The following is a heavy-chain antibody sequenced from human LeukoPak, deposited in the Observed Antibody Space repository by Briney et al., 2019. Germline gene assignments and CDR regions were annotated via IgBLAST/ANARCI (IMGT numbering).Heavy chain of an antibody. J-gene: IGHJ4*02. CDR1: GFTFSSYA. CDR3: ARDRTAMVSYADY. D-gene: IGHD5-18*01. V-gene: IGHV3-30-3*01. Sequence: GGSLRLSCAASGFTFSSYAMHWVRQAPGKGLEWVAVISYDGSNKYYADSVKGRFTISRDNSKNTLYLQMNSLRAEGTAVYYCARDRTAMVSYADYWGQGTLVTVSS. CDR2: ISYDGSNK.